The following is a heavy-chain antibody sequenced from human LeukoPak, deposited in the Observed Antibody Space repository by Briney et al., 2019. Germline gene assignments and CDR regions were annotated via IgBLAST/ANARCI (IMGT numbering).Heavy chain of an antibody. CDR2: INPNSGGT. J-gene: IGHJ6*03. D-gene: IGHD2-15*01. CDR1: GYTFTSYG. V-gene: IGHV1-2*02. CDR3: ARKDDIVVVVAATTYYYYYMDV. Sequence: ASVKVSCKASGYTFTSYGISWVRQAPGQGLEWMGWINPNSGGTNYAQKFQGRVAMTRDTSISTAYMELSRLRSDDTAVYYCARKDDIVVVVAATTYYYYYMDVWGKGTTVTVSS.